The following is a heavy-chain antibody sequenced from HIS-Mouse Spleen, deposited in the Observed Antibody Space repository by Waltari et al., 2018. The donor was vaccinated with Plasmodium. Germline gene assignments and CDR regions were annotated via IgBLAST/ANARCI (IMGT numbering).Heavy chain of an antibody. J-gene: IGHJ3*02. CDR1: GFTVSSNY. D-gene: IGHD6-6*01. CDR3: ARGMKSSSSAFDI. CDR2: IYSGGST. V-gene: IGHV3-53*01. Sequence: EVQLVESGGGLIQPGGSLRLSCAASGFTVSSNYMSWVRQAPGKGREWGSVIYSGGSTYYADAVKGRFTISRDNSKNTLYLQMNSLRAEDTAVYYCARGMKSSSSAFDIWGQGTMVTVSS.